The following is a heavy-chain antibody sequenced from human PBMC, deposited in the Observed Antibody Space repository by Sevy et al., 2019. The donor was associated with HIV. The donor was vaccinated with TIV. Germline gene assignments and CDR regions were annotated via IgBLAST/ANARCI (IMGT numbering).Heavy chain of an antibody. J-gene: IGHJ6*02. D-gene: IGHD2-15*01. CDR3: AKDICGGSCYFSPSYYYGMDV. V-gene: IGHV3-43*01. CDR1: GFTFDDYT. Sequence: GGSLRLSCAASGFTFDDYTMHCVRQAPGKGLEWVSLISWDGGSTYYADSVKGRFTISRDNSKNSLYLQMNSLRTEDTALYYCAKDICGGSCYFSPSYYYGMDVWGQGTTVTVSS. CDR2: ISWDGGST.